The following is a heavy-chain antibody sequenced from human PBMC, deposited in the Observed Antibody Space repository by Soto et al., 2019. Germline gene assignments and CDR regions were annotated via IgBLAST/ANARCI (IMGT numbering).Heavy chain of an antibody. D-gene: IGHD3-9*01. CDR2: IIPIFGTA. CDR1: GGTFSSYA. CDR3: VSSSSILTGYYYYYYYGMDV. J-gene: IGHJ6*02. V-gene: IGHV1-69*13. Sequence: SVKVSCKASGGTFSSYAISWVRQAPGQGLEWMGGIIPIFGTANYAQKFQGRVTITADESTSTAYMELSSLRSEDTAVYYCVSSSSILTGYYYYYYYGMDVWGQGTTVTVSS.